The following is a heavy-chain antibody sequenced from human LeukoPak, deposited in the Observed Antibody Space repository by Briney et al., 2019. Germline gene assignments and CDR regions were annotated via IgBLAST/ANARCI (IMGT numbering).Heavy chain of an antibody. CDR2: ISTSGSNI. CDR1: GFTFSSYE. D-gene: IGHD5-24*01. V-gene: IGHV3-48*03. J-gene: IGHJ4*02. CDR3: ARGETATILDY. Sequence: GGSLRLSCAASGFTFSSYEMNWVRQAPGKGLEWLSYISTSGSNIYYADSVKGRFTISRDNAKNSLYLQMNSLRAEDTAVYYCARGETATILDYWGQGTLVTVSS.